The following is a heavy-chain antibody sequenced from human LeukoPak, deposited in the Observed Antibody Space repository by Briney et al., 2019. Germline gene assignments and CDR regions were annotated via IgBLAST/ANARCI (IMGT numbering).Heavy chain of an antibody. D-gene: IGHD4-17*01. CDR1: GGSISSGGYS. Sequence: PSETLSLTCAVSGGSISSGGYSWSWIRQPPGKGLEWIGYIYHSGSTYYNPSLESRVTISVDRSKNQFSLKLSSVTAADTAVYYCARDGGTTGGSDYWGQGTLVTVSS. CDR3: ARDGGTTGGSDY. V-gene: IGHV4-30-2*01. CDR2: IYHSGST. J-gene: IGHJ4*02.